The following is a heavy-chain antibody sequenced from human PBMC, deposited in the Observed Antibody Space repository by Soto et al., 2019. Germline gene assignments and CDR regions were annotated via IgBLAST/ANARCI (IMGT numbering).Heavy chain of an antibody. J-gene: IGHJ6*02. CDR3: ARDRPGGYGYSWDDFLYYYGMDV. CDR2: VSYDGSNK. V-gene: IGHV3-30-3*01. CDR1: GFSFKSYA. D-gene: IGHD5-18*01. Sequence: PGWSLRLSCAASGFSFKSYAIHWVRQAPGEGLEWVAVVSYDGSNKFYADSVKGRFTISRDDSKNTVFLQMNSLRVEDTAVFYCARDRPGGYGYSWDDFLYYYGMDVWGQGTTVTVSS.